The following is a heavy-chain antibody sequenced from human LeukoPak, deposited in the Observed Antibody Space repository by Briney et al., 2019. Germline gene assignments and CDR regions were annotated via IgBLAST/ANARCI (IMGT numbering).Heavy chain of an antibody. J-gene: IGHJ3*02. CDR1: GFTFSSYG. D-gene: IGHD2-2*01. CDR2: IWYDGSNK. Sequence: GGSLRLSCAASGFTFSSYGMHWVRQAPGKGLEWVAVIWYDGSNKYYADSVKGRFTISRDNSKNTLYLQMNSLRAEDTAVYYCAKDENPVAPAGNAFDIWGQGTTVTVSS. V-gene: IGHV3-33*06. CDR3: AKDENPVAPAGNAFDI.